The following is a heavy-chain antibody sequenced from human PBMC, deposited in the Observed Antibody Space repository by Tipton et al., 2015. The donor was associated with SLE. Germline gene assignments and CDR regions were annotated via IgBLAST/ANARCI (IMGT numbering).Heavy chain of an antibody. V-gene: IGHV4-59*01. CDR3: AREGLRFLHMDV. D-gene: IGHD3-3*01. Sequence: LRLSCTVSGASINNYYWSLIRQTPGKGLEWIGNVFYSGSTHYNPSLKSRVIMSVDTSKNEFSLKVSSVTAADTAVYYCAREGLRFLHMDVWGRGTTVIVSS. CDR1: GASINNYY. CDR2: VFYSGST. J-gene: IGHJ6*04.